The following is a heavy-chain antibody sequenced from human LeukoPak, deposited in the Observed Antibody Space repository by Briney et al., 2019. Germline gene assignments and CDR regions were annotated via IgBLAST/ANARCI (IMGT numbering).Heavy chain of an antibody. J-gene: IGHJ4*02. CDR1: GGSISSYY. CDR2: IYYSGST. V-gene: IGHV4-59*01. CDR3: ARGHLGIVGATGHYFDY. D-gene: IGHD1-26*01. Sequence: SETLSLTCTVSGGSISSYYWSWIRQPPGKGLEWIGYIYYSGSTNYNPSLKSRVTISVDTSKNQFSLKLSSVTAADTAVYYCARGHLGIVGATGHYFDYWGQGTLVTVSS.